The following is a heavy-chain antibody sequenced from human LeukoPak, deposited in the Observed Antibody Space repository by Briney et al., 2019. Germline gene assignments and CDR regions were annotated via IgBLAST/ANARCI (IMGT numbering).Heavy chain of an antibody. J-gene: IGHJ4*02. CDR2: LSGSSGNT. Sequence: PGGSLRLSCAASGFTFSSYAMSWVRQAPGKGLEWVSGLSGSSGNTIYADSVKGRFTISRDNSKNTMFLQMNSLRAEDTAVYYCAKELSGGWPFDYWGQGALVTVSS. V-gene: IGHV3-23*01. CDR1: GFTFSSYA. CDR3: AKELSGGWPFDY. D-gene: IGHD6-19*01.